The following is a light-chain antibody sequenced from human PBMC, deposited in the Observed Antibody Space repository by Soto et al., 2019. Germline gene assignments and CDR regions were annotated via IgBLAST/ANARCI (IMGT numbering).Light chain of an antibody. V-gene: IGLV2-8*01. Sequence: QSALTQPPSASGSPGQSVTISCTGTGSDVGDYNYVSWYQQHPGKAPKLMIYEVSKRPSGVPDRFSGSKSGNTASLTVSGLQAEDEAHYYCSSYPGSSYVFGTGTKLTVL. CDR2: EVS. J-gene: IGLJ1*01. CDR3: SSYPGSSYV. CDR1: GSDVGDYNY.